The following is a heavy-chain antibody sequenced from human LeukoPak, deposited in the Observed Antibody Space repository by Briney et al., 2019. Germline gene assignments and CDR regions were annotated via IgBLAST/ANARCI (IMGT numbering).Heavy chain of an antibody. CDR3: AREGDSSGWFDY. CDR1: GFTFDDYG. J-gene: IGHJ4*02. V-gene: IGHV3-23*01. D-gene: IGHD3-22*01. Sequence: PGGSLRLSCAASGFTFDDYGMSWVRQAPGKGLEWVSAISGRGDKTYYVDSVKGRFTVSRDNSKNTLYLQVNSLRAEDTALYYCAREGDSSGWFDYWGQGTLVTVSS. CDR2: ISGRGDKT.